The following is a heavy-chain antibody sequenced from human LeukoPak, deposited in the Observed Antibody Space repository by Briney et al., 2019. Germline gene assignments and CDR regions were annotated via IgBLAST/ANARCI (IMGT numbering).Heavy chain of an antibody. D-gene: IGHD3-22*01. Sequence: PGGSLRLSCVASGFTFNDYAMHWVRQAPGKGLEWVSGISWNSGTIGYADSVKGRFTISRGNAKNSLYLQMNSLRAEDMAFYYCAKDYYYDSSGYTYFDYWGQGALVTVSS. CDR3: AKDYYYDSSGYTYFDY. CDR2: ISWNSGTI. J-gene: IGHJ4*02. CDR1: GFTFNDYA. V-gene: IGHV3-9*03.